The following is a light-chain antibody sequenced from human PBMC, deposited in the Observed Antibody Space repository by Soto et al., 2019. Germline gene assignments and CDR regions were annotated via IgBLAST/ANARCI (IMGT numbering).Light chain of an antibody. CDR1: QSVSSR. Sequence: IVMTQSPATLSVSLGERATLSCRASQSVSSRLAWYQQKPGQAPRLLISRASIRATGIPDRFSGSGSGTDFTLTISRLEPEDFAVYYCQQYVSSVRTCGQGTKV. CDR2: RAS. J-gene: IGKJ1*01. CDR3: QQYVSSVRT. V-gene: IGKV3-20*01.